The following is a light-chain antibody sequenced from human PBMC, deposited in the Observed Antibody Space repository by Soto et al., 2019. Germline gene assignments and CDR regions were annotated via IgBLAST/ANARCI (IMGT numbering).Light chain of an antibody. CDR2: EGS. J-gene: IGLJ1*01. V-gene: IGLV2-23*01. CDR3: CSYAGRSTYV. CDR1: ISDVGSYSL. Sequence: QSVLTQPASLSGSPGQSITISCTGSISDVGSYSLVSWYQQHPGKAPKLMIYEGSKRPSGVSYRFSGSKSGNTASLTISGLQAEDEADYYCCSYAGRSTYVLGTGTKVTVL.